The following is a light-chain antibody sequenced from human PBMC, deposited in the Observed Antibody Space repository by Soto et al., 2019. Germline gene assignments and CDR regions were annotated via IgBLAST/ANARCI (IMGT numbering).Light chain of an antibody. CDR2: EVS. Sequence: QSALTQPASVSGSPGQSITISCTGTSSDVGGYNYVSWYQQHPGKAPKFLIYEVSNRPSGVSNRFSGSKSGNTASLTISGLQAEAEADYYCSSYTSTNTWVFGGGTKVTVL. J-gene: IGLJ3*02. CDR3: SSYTSTNTWV. V-gene: IGLV2-14*01. CDR1: SSDVGGYNY.